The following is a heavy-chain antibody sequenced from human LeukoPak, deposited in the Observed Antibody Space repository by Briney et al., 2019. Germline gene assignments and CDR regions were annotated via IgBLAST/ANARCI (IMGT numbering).Heavy chain of an antibody. Sequence: GGSLRLSCAASGFSFSTYAMNWVRQAPGKGLEWVSLISGSGDRTFYVDSVKGRFTISRDKSKSTLFLQMNSLRAEDTAVYYCTKRMLSGADSPFDYWGQGTLVTVSS. CDR3: TKRMLSGADSPFDY. J-gene: IGHJ4*02. D-gene: IGHD5-12*01. CDR2: ISGSGDRT. CDR1: GFSFSTYA. V-gene: IGHV3-23*01.